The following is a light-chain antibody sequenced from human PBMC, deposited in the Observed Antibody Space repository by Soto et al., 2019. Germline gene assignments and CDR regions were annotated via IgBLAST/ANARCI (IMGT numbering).Light chain of an antibody. Sequence: DIVMTQSPLSLPVTPGEPASISCRSSQSLLHSNGYNYLDWYLQKPGQSPQLLIYLGSNRASGVPDRFSCSGLGTDFTLKISRVEAEDVGVYYCMQALQTPMYTFGQGTKLEIK. J-gene: IGKJ2*01. V-gene: IGKV2-28*01. CDR3: MQALQTPMYT. CDR1: QSLLHSNGYNY. CDR2: LGS.